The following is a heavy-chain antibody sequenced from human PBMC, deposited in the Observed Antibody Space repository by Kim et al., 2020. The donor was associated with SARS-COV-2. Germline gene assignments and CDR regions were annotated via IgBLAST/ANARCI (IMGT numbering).Heavy chain of an antibody. CDR2: VDHTGAT. Sequence: SETLSLTCAVYVGSFSGYHWSWIRQPPGKGLEWIGEVDHTGATSYNPSLKSRAAISADTSKNKISLRLNSVTAADTAVYFCARGWGGVVPSPIVGLGPPYDYCAMDVWGQGTTVTVSS. D-gene: IGHD1-26*01. J-gene: IGHJ6*02. CDR1: VGSFSGYH. CDR3: ARGWGGVVPSPIVGLGPPYDYCAMDV. V-gene: IGHV4-34*01.